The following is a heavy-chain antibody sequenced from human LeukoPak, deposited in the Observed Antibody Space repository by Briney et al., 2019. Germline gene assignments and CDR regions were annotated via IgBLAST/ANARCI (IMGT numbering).Heavy chain of an antibody. CDR3: ARETKAAAGQVDY. Sequence: ASVKVSCKASGYTFTSYDINWVRQATGQGLEWMGWMNPNSGNTDYAQKFQGRVTMTRNTSITTAYMELSSLRFEDTAVYYCARETKAAAGQVDYWGQGTLVTVSS. J-gene: IGHJ4*02. D-gene: IGHD6-13*01. CDR2: MNPNSGNT. CDR1: GYTFTSYD. V-gene: IGHV1-8*01.